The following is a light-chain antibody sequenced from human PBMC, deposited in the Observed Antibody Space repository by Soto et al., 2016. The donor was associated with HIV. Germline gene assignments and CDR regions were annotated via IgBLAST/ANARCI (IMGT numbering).Light chain of an antibody. CDR2: AAS. J-gene: IGKJ2*01. Sequence: AIQMTQSPSSLSASVGDRVTITCRASQGIRNDLGWYQQKPGKAPKLLIYAASSLQSGVPSRFSGSGSGTDFTLTISSLQPDDFATYYCQQFGNSPYTFGQGTKLEIK. CDR1: QGIRND. V-gene: IGKV1-6*01. CDR3: QQFGNSPYT.